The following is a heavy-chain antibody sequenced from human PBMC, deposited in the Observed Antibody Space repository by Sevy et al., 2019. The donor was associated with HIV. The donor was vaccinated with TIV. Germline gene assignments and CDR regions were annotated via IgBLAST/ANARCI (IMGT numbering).Heavy chain of an antibody. D-gene: IGHD2-21*02. J-gene: IGHJ4*02. CDR3: ARDPTSSGWGDHEGVDYFDY. Sequence: GGSLRLSCAASGFTFSSYWMHWVRQAPGKGLVRVSRINSDGSSTSYADSVKGRFTISRDNAKNTLYLQMNSLRAEDTAVYYCARDPTSSGWGDHEGVDYFDYWGQGTLVTVSS. CDR2: INSDGSST. CDR1: GFTFSSYW. V-gene: IGHV3-74*01.